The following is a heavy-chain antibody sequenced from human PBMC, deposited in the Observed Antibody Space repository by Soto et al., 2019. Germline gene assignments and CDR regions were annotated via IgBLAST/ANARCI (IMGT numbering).Heavy chain of an antibody. CDR1: GGSISSGGYY. Sequence: ASETLSLTCTVSGGSISSGGYYWSWIRQHPGKGLEWIGYIYYSGSTYYNPSLKSRVTISVDTSKNQFSLKLSSVTAADTAVYYCARGIAARPVYYYYGMDVWGQGTMVTVSS. CDR2: IYYSGST. V-gene: IGHV4-31*03. D-gene: IGHD6-6*01. J-gene: IGHJ6*02. CDR3: ARGIAARPVYYYYGMDV.